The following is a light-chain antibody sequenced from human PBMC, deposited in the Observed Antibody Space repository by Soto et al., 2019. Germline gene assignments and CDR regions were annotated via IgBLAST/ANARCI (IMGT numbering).Light chain of an antibody. CDR1: QSLQYSDGNTY. J-gene: IGKJ2*01. CDR2: LVS. CDR3: MQSVYWSPYT. V-gene: IGKV2-30*01. Sequence: DVVLTQSPLSLPVTLGQPASISCRSSQSLQYSDGNTYLHWFQQRPGQSPRRLIYLVSNRDSGVPDRFSGSGSCTDFTLRISRVEAEDVGVYYCMQSVYWSPYTFGQGIKLEIK.